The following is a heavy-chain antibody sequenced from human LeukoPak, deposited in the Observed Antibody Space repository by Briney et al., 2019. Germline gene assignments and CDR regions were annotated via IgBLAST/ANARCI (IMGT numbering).Heavy chain of an antibody. J-gene: IGHJ4*02. CDR2: VSGSGGNT. CDR3: AKGTYYYDSSGYYFDY. Sequence: GGSLRLSCAASGFTVSGNYMSWVRQAPGKGLEWVSGVSGSGGNTYYADSVKGRFTISRDNSKNTLYLQMNSLRAEDTAVYYCAKGTYYYDSSGYYFDYWGQGTLVTVSS. D-gene: IGHD3-22*01. V-gene: IGHV3-23*01. CDR1: GFTVSGNY.